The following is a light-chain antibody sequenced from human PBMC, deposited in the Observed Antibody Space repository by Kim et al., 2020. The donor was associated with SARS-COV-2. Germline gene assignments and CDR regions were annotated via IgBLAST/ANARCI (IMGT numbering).Light chain of an antibody. CDR1: QSISSN. Sequence: DIVMTQSPATLSVSPGERATLSCRASQSISSNLAWYQQKLGQAPRLLIYSASTRATGIPVRFSGSGSGTEFTLTISSLQSEDFAVYYCQQYNNWPTWTLGQGTKVDIK. V-gene: IGKV3-15*01. CDR2: SAS. CDR3: QQYNNWPTWT. J-gene: IGKJ1*01.